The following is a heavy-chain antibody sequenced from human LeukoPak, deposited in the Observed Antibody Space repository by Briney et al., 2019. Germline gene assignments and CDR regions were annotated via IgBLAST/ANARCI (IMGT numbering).Heavy chain of an antibody. V-gene: IGHV3-48*04. CDR1: GFTFSSSG. D-gene: IGHD6-13*01. CDR3: ASRYSSSWYYYYYYMDV. Sequence: PGGSLRLSCAASGFTFSSSGMSWVRETPGKGLEWVSLISGSSYTTYYADSVKGRFTISRDNAKNSLYLQMNSLRAEDTAVYYCASRYSSSWYYYYYYMDVWGKGTTVTVSS. J-gene: IGHJ6*03. CDR2: ISGSSYTT.